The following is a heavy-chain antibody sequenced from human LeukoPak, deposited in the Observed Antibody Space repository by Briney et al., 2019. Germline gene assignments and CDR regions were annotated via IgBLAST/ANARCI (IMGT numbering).Heavy chain of an antibody. CDR1: GFTFSSYS. D-gene: IGHD2-15*01. J-gene: IGHJ3*02. CDR2: ISSSSSTI. V-gene: IGHV3-48*04. CDR3: ARERRDILDAFDI. Sequence: GGFLRLSWAASGFTFSSYSMNWVRQPAEKGEEWVSYISSSSSTIYYADSVKGRFTISRDNAKNSLYLQMNSLRAEDTAVYYCARERRDILDAFDIWGQGTMVTVSS.